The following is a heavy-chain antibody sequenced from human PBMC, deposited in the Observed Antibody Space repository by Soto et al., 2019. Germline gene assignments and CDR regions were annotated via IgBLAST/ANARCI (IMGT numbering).Heavy chain of an antibody. V-gene: IGHV3-23*01. D-gene: IGHD3-9*01. J-gene: IGHJ5*02. Sequence: GGSLRLSCAASGFTFSSYSIYWVRQAPGKGLEWVSGISGSGSGTYYADSVKGRFTISRDNSKNTLYLQMNSLRPEDTAVYYCVKVSTFYDILTGYYSTNFFDPWGQGTLVTVSS. CDR2: ISGSGSGT. CDR3: VKVSTFYDILTGYYSTNFFDP. CDR1: GFTFSSYS.